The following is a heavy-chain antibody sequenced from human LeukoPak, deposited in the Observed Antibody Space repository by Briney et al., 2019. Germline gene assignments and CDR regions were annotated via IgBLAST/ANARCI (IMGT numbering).Heavy chain of an antibody. CDR1: GFPFSTYA. V-gene: IGHV3-7*01. J-gene: IGHJ4*02. Sequence: GGSLRLSCAASGFPFSTYAMSWVRQAPGKGPEWVASIKQDGSEKFYVDSVKGRFTISKDNAKNSLYLQMNSLRAEDTAVYYCAREDHSKYEYWGQGTLVTVSS. D-gene: IGHD4-11*01. CDR2: IKQDGSEK. CDR3: AREDHSKYEY.